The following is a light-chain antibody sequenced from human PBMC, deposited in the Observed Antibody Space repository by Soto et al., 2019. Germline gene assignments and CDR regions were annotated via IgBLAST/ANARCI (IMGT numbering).Light chain of an antibody. CDR3: QQRSNWPQGYT. J-gene: IGKJ2*01. CDR2: DAS. Sequence: EIVLTQSPATLSLSPRERATLSCRASQSVSSYLAWYQQKPGQAPRLLIYDASNRATGIPARFSGSGSGTDFTLTISSLEPEDFAVYYCQQRSNWPQGYTFGQGTKLEIK. CDR1: QSVSSY. V-gene: IGKV3-11*01.